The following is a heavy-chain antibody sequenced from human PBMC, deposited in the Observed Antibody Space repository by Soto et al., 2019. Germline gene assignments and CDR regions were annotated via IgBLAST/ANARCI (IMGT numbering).Heavy chain of an antibody. CDR1: GYTFTRYA. D-gene: IGHD3-22*01. V-gene: IGHV1-3*01. CDR2: INAGNGNT. J-gene: IGHJ5*02. Sequence: QVQLVQSRAEVKKPGASVKVSCKASGYTFTRYAMHWVRQAPGQRLEWMGWINAGNGNTKYSQKFQGRVTITRDTSASTAYMELSSLRSEDTAVYYCARAWGLGGGYYPYHLGQGTLVTVSS. CDR3: ARAWGLGGGYYPYH.